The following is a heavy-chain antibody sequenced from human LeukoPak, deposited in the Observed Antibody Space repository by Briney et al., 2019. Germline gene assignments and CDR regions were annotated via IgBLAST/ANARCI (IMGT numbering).Heavy chain of an antibody. V-gene: IGHV3-21*04. CDR2: ISSSSSYI. J-gene: IGHJ4*02. D-gene: IGHD3-10*01. CDR3: AKVAPGKRYYFDY. CDR1: GFTFSSYS. Sequence: PGGSLRLSCAGSGFTFSSYSMNWVRQAPGKGLEWVSSISSSSSYIYYADSVKGRFTISRDNAKNSLYLQMNSLRAEDTAVYYCAKVAPGKRYYFDYWGQGTLVTVSS.